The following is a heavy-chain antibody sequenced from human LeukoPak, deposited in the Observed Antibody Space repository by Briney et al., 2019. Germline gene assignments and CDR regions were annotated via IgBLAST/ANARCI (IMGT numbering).Heavy chain of an antibody. CDR1: GGSISSSSHY. D-gene: IGHD3-22*01. Sequence: SETLSLTCTVSGGSISSSSHYWGWIRQPPGKGLEWIGSIYYSGSSYYNPSLKSRVTISLDTSKNQFSLKLSSVTAADTAVYYCARLFHYYDSSAYPTFDYWGQGTLVTVSS. CDR3: ARLFHYYDSSAYPTFDY. V-gene: IGHV4-39*01. J-gene: IGHJ4*02. CDR2: IYYSGSS.